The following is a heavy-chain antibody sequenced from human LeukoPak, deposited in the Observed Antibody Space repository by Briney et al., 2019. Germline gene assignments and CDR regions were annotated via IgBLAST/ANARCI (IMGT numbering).Heavy chain of an antibody. Sequence: GESLKISCAASGFTFSSTGMSWVRQAPGKGLYWVSTISGSGDNTHYAESVRGRFTISRDNSKNTMYLEMNSLRAEDTAIYYCARDAGTAWPFDYWGQGALITVSS. D-gene: IGHD2-21*02. CDR3: ARDAGTAWPFDY. J-gene: IGHJ4*02. V-gene: IGHV3-23*01. CDR2: ISGSGDNT. CDR1: GFTFSSTG.